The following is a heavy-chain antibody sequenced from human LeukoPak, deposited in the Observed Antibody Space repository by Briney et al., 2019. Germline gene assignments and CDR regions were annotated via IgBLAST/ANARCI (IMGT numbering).Heavy chain of an antibody. CDR3: AKVSDFWSGYYTEVGHY. CDR2: ITTSADTP. V-gene: IGHV3-23*01. Sequence: GGSLRLSCEASGFMFSSYVMSWVRQAPGKGLEWVSLITTSADTPYYADSVKGRFTISRDNSKNTLFLQMNGLRAEDTAVYYCAKVSDFWSGYYTEVGHYWGQGTLVTVSS. D-gene: IGHD3-3*01. CDR1: GFMFSSYV. J-gene: IGHJ4*02.